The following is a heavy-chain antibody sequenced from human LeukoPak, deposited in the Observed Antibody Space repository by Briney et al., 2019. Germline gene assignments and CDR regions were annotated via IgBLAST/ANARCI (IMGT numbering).Heavy chain of an antibody. Sequence: GGSLRLSCTASGFTFGDYVMSWVGQAPGKGLEWVGFIRSKAYGGTTKNAASVKGRFTISRDDSRSIAYLQMNSLKTEDTAVYYCTRRYNYDSSGYYYVRDAFDIWGQGTMVTVSS. CDR3: TRRYNYDSSGYYYVRDAFDI. D-gene: IGHD3-22*01. CDR2: IRSKAYGGTT. J-gene: IGHJ3*02. V-gene: IGHV3-49*04. CDR1: GFTFGDYV.